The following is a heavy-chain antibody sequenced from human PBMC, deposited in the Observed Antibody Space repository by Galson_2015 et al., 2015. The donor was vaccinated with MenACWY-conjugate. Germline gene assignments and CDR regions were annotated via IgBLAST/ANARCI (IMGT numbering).Heavy chain of an antibody. Sequence: SVKVSCKASGYTFTGYYMHWVRQAPGQGLEWMGWINPNSGGTNYAQKFQGWVTKTRDTSISTAYMELSRLRSDDTAVYYCARGGPIAAAGGIDAFDIWGQGTMVTVSS. CDR1: GYTFTGYY. CDR3: ARGGPIAAAGGIDAFDI. CDR2: INPNSGGT. V-gene: IGHV1-2*04. J-gene: IGHJ3*02. D-gene: IGHD6-13*01.